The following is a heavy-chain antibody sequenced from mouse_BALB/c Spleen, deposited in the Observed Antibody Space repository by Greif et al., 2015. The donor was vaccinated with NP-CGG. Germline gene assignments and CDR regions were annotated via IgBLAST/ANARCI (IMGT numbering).Heavy chain of an antibody. CDR3: ATTMSTHYAMDY. Sequence: EVKLVESGGDLVKPGGSLKLSCAASGFTFSSYGMSWVRQTPDKRLEWVATISSGGSYTYYPDSVKGRFTISRDNAKNTLCLRMSSLRSENTAMYYSATTMSTHYAMDYWGQGTSVTVSS. CDR1: GFTFSSYG. CDR2: ISSGGSYT. D-gene: IGHD2-4*01. J-gene: IGHJ4*01. V-gene: IGHV5-6*01.